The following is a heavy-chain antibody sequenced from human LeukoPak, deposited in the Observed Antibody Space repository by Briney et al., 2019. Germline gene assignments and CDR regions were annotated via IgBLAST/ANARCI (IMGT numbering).Heavy chain of an antibody. V-gene: IGHV4-30-4*08. J-gene: IGHJ4*02. CDR2: IYYSGST. D-gene: IGHD3-22*01. CDR1: GGSISSGDYY. CDR3: ARTTMKVPLFEY. Sequence: SQTLSLTCTVSGGSISSGDYYWSWIRQPPGKGLEWIGYIYYSGSTYYNPSLKSRVTISVDTSKNQFSLKLSSVTAADTAVYYCARTTMKVPLFEYWGQGTLVTVSS.